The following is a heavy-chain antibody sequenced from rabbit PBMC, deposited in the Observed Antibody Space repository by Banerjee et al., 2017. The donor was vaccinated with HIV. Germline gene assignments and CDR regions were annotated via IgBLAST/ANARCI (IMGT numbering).Heavy chain of an antibody. Sequence: QLKESGGGLVQPGGSLKLSCKASGFDFSSSSMTWVRQAPGKGLEWIGYIDPVFGSTYYASWVNGRFSISRENTQNTVSLQLNSLTAADTATYFCARDTNGAGDGYATYDLWGPGTLVTVS. J-gene: IGHJ4*01. CDR2: IDPVFGST. D-gene: IGHD6-1*01. CDR1: GFDFSSSS. CDR3: ARDTNGAGDGYATYDL. V-gene: IGHV1S7*01.